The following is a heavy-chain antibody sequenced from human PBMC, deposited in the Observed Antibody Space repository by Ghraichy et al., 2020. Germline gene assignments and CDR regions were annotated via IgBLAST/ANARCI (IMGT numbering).Heavy chain of an antibody. CDR1: GGSFSGYY. CDR2: INHSGST. J-gene: IGHJ3*02. V-gene: IGHV4-34*01. Sequence: SETLSLTCAVYGGSFSGYYWSWIRQPPGKGLEWIGEINHSGSTNYNPSLKSRVTISVDTSKNQFSLKLSSVTAADTAVYYCARRAHDAFDIWGQGTMVTVSS. CDR3: ARRAHDAFDI.